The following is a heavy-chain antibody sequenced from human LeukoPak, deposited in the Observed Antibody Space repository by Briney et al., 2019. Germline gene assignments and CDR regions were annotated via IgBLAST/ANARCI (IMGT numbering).Heavy chain of an antibody. D-gene: IGHD3-22*01. J-gene: IGHJ3*02. CDR2: ISGSGGST. V-gene: IGHV3-23*01. CDR3: AKVVVITHDTDDAFDI. CDR1: GFTFSSYA. Sequence: PGGSLRLSCAASGFTFSSYAMSWVRQAPGKGLDWVSAISGSGGSTYFADSVKGRFTIYRDTSKNTLYLQMNSLRAEDTAVYYCAKVVVITHDTDDAFDIWGQGTMVTVSS.